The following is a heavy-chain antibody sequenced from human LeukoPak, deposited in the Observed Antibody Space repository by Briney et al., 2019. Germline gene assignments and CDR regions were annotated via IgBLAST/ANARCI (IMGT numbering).Heavy chain of an antibody. CDR2: ICHSGST. J-gene: IGHJ4*02. V-gene: IGHV4-38-2*02. D-gene: IGHD3-10*01. Sequence: SETLSLTCTVSGYSISSGYYWGWIRQPPGKGLEWIGSICHSGSTYYNPSLKSRVTISVDTSKNQFSLKLSSVTAADTAVYYCARHRVLWFGESLFDYWGQGTLVTVSS. CDR1: GYSISSGYY. CDR3: ARHRVLWFGESLFDY.